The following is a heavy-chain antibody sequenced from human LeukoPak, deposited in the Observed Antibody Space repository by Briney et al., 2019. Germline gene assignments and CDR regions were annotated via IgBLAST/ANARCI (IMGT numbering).Heavy chain of an antibody. Sequence: GGSLRLSCAASGFTVSSNYMSWVRQAPGKGLEWVSVIYSGGSTYYAGSVKGRFTISRHNSKNTLYLQMNSLRAEDTAVYYCARNSGSYQAHYWGQGTLVTVSS. CDR2: IYSGGST. V-gene: IGHV3-53*04. CDR3: ARNSGSYQAHY. CDR1: GFTVSSNY. D-gene: IGHD1-26*01. J-gene: IGHJ4*02.